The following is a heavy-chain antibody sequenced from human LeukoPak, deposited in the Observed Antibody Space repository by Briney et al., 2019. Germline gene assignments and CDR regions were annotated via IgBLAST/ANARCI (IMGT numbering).Heavy chain of an antibody. CDR2: ISSSSSYI. Sequence: GGALRLSCAASGFTFSSYSMNWVRQAPGKGLEWVSSISSSSSYIYYADSVKGRFTISRDNAKNSLYLQMNSLRAEDTAVYYCARDRSRSEYCQLYYFDYWGQGTLVTVSS. V-gene: IGHV3-21*01. CDR3: ARDRSRSEYCQLYYFDY. J-gene: IGHJ4*02. D-gene: IGHD2/OR15-2a*01. CDR1: GFTFSSYS.